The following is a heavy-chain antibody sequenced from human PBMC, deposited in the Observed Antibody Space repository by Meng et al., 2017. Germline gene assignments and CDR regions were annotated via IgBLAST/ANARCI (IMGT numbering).Heavy chain of an antibody. V-gene: IGHV3-53*01. CDR3: ARGGSYYSY. CDR1: GLSVSSNY. J-gene: IGHJ4*02. Sequence: VVGHGGVLTQHGGSLRLLCAASGLSVSSNYMSWVRQAPGKGLEWVSVIYSGGSTYYADSVKGRFTISRDNSKNTLYLQMNSLRAEDTAVYYCARGGSYYSYWGQGTLVTVSS. D-gene: IGHD1-26*01. CDR2: IYSGGST.